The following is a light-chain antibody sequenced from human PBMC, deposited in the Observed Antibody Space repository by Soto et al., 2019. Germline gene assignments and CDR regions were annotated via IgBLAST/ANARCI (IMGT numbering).Light chain of an antibody. CDR1: QSVSSTY. J-gene: IGKJ1*01. V-gene: IGKV3-20*01. CDR3: QQYGFSYRA. Sequence: EILLTQSPGTLSSSPGERVTLSCRASQSVSSTYLSWYQLKPGQAPRLLIYGASTRATGIPDRFSGSGSGTDFTLTSSRLEPEDFAVYYCQQYGFSYRAFGQGTKV. CDR2: GAS.